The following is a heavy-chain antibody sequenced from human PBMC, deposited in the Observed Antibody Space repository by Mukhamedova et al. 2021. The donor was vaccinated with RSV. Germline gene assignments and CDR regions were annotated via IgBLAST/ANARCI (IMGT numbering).Heavy chain of an antibody. J-gene: IGHJ5*02. Sequence: GLEWVAVISYDGSNKYYADSVKGRFTISRDNSKNTLYLQMNSLRAEDTAVYYCARETITMVRGVISPWFDPWGQGTLVTVSP. V-gene: IGHV3-30*04. CDR2: ISYDGSNK. D-gene: IGHD3-10*01. CDR3: ARETITMVRGVISPWFDP.